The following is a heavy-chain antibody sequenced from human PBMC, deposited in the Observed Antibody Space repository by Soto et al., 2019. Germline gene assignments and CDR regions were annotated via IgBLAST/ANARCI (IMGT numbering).Heavy chain of an antibody. Sequence: SETLSLTCTVSGGSISSYYWSWIRQPPGKGLEWIGYIYYSGSTNYNPSLKSRVTISVDTSKNQFSLKLSSVTAADTAVYYCARDYMYYYDSSGYGPTYYYYGMDVWGQGTTVTVS. V-gene: IGHV4-59*01. CDR2: IYYSGST. CDR1: GGSISSYY. D-gene: IGHD3-22*01. J-gene: IGHJ6*02. CDR3: ARDYMYYYDSSGYGPTYYYYGMDV.